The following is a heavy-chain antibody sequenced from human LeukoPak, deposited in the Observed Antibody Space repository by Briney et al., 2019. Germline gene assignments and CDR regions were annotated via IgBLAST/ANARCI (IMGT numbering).Heavy chain of an antibody. CDR1: GFTFSDYY. CDR2: ISSRGSTI. J-gene: IGHJ4*02. V-gene: IGHV3-11*01. CDR3: AKGPLIEVAGTTWDY. Sequence: GGSLRLSCAASGFTFSDYYMSWIRQAPGKGLEWVSYISSRGSTINYADSVKGRFTISRDNSKNTLYLQMNSLRVEDTAVYYCAKGPLIEVAGTTWDYWGQGTLVTVSS. D-gene: IGHD6-19*01.